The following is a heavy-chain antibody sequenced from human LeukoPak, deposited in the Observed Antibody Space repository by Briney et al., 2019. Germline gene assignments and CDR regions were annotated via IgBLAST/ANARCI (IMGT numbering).Heavy chain of an antibody. CDR1: GGSFSGYY. D-gene: IGHD3-10*01. CDR2: INHSGST. J-gene: IGHJ4*02. Sequence: SETLSLTCAVYGGSFSGYYWSWICQPPGKGLEWIGEINHSGSTNYNPSLKSRVTVSVDTSKNQFSLKLSSVTAADTAVYYCARVVRGLDYWGQGTLVTVSS. V-gene: IGHV4-34*01. CDR3: ARVVRGLDY.